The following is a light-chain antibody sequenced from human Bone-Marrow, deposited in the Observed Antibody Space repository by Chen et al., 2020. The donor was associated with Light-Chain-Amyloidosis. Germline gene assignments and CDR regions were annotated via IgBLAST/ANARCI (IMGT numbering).Light chain of an antibody. J-gene: IGLJ1*01. Sequence: QSALTQPASVSGSPGPSITLPCTGTSSDVGGDNHVSCYQQHPDKAPKLMIYEVTNRPSWVPDRFSGSKSDNTASLTISGLQTEDEADYFCSSYTITNTLVFGSGTRVTVL. CDR2: EVT. CDR1: SSDVGGDNH. CDR3: SSYTITNTLV. V-gene: IGLV2-14*01.